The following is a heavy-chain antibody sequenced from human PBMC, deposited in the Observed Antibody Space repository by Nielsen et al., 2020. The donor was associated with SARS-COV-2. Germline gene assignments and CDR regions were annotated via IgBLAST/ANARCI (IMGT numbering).Heavy chain of an antibody. Sequence: GGSLRLSCAASGFTFSSDSMNWVRQAPGKGLEWVSSISSSGGHTYYADSVSGRFTISRDNARNSLYLQMNRLSGEDTAVYYCARGTFQWLDAAFDIWGQGTMVTVSS. D-gene: IGHD6-19*01. CDR1: GFTFSSDS. J-gene: IGHJ3*02. CDR2: ISSSGGHT. V-gene: IGHV3-21*01. CDR3: ARGTFQWLDAAFDI.